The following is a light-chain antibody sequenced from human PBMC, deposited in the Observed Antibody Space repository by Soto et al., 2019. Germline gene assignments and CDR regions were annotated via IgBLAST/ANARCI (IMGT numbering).Light chain of an antibody. CDR1: QYINAT. Sequence: EFGFTMSPATLSVSPVQGPTLPFRTSQYINATLAWYQHRPGQTPRLLIYHTSTRAAGVPARFSASRSGTEFTLTISGLQPEDFALYYCQQHKSWPLTFGQGTKLEIK. CDR3: QQHKSWPLT. CDR2: HTS. J-gene: IGKJ4*01. V-gene: IGKV3D-15*01.